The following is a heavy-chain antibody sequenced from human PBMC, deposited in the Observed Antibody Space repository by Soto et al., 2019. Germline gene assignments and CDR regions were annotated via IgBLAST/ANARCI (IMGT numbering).Heavy chain of an antibody. CDR1: GFTFSDYY. D-gene: IGHD6-13*01. V-gene: IGHV3-11*01. CDR2: ISSSGSTI. Sequence: QVQLVESGGGWVKPGGSLRPSCAASGFTFSDYYMSWIRQAPGKGLEWVAYISSSGSTIYYADSVKGRFTIARDNAKNSLELQMNTLRAEDTAGYYCAREGVDSSSWYLYLDYVGQGTLVRVSS. CDR3: AREGVDSSSWYLYLDY. J-gene: IGHJ4*02.